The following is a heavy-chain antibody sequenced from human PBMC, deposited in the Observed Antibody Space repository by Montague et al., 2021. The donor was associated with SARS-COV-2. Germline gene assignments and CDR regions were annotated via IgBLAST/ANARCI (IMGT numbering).Heavy chain of an antibody. CDR3: ARENRVTTFGGPYYIDS. Sequence: SETLSLTCIVSGSSVRGYYWSWIRQPPGKGLEWIGYIYDSGSTNYNPSLKSRVTISVDTSKNQFSLKLSSVTAADTAVYYCARENRVTTFGGPYYIDSWGQGTLVTVSA. J-gene: IGHJ4*02. CDR1: GSSVRGYY. D-gene: IGHD4-17*01. V-gene: IGHV4-59*02. CDR2: IYDSGST.